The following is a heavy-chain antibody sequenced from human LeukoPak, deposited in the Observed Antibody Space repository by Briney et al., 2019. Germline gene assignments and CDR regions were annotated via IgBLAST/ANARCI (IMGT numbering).Heavy chain of an antibody. J-gene: IGHJ6*03. D-gene: IGHD2-2*01. CDR3: ARGDCSSTICYSPMDV. Sequence: ASVKVSCKASGYTFSIYGFSWVRQAPGQGLEWMGWINPNSGGTNYAQKFQGRVTMTRDTSISTAFMELSRLRSDDTAVYYCARGDCSSTICYSPMDVWGKGTTVTVSS. CDR2: INPNSGGT. CDR1: GYTFSIYG. V-gene: IGHV1-2*02.